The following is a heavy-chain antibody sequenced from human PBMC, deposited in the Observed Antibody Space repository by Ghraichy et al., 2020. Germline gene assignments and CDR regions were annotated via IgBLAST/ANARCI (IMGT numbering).Heavy chain of an antibody. J-gene: IGHJ4*02. CDR3: AKKYSSSSKYIDY. D-gene: IGHD6-6*01. CDR2: ISDSGADR. V-gene: IGHV3-23*01. Sequence: GGSLRLSCAASGFTFSTYAMRWVRQAAGKGLEWVSSISDSGADRFYADSVKGRFTISRDNSKNTLYLQMNSLRAGDTAVYYCAKKYSSSSKYIDYWGQGTLVTVSS. CDR1: GFTFSTYA.